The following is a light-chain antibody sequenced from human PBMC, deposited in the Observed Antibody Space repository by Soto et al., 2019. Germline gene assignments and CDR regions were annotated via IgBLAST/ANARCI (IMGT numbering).Light chain of an antibody. CDR3: QQANNFPLT. CDR1: RVIGDW. V-gene: IGKV1-12*01. J-gene: IGKJ4*01. Sequence: DIQMTQSPSFVSASVRDTVSITCRASRVIGDWLAWYQHKPGKVPKLLIYGASTLQSGVPSRFSASGVGTDFTLTISTLQPEDFATYSCQQANNFPLTFGGGTKVDIK. CDR2: GAS.